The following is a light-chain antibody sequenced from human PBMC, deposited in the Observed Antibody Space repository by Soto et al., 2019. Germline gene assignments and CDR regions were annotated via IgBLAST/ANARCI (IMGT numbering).Light chain of an antibody. CDR2: EVN. CDR1: SSDVGGYNY. V-gene: IGLV2-8*01. Sequence: ALTQPPSASGSPGQSVAISCTGTSSDVGGYNYVSWYQQHPGKAPKLMIYEVNKRPSGVPDRFSGSKSGNTASLTVSGXQAEDEADYYCSSYAGSSNVFGTGTKVTVL. CDR3: SSYAGSSNV. J-gene: IGLJ1*01.